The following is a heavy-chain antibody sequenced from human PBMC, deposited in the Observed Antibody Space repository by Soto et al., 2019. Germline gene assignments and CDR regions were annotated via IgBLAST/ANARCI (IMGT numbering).Heavy chain of an antibody. D-gene: IGHD6-13*01. Sequence: EVQLLESGGGLVQPGGSLRLSCAASGFTFSSYAMSWVRQAPGKGLEWVSAISGSGGSTYYADSVKGRFTISRDNSKYTLYLPINNQTAEDTAVYYCAKIPHSNSWYLDAFDIWGQGTMVTVSS. V-gene: IGHV3-23*01. CDR1: GFTFSSYA. CDR2: ISGSGGST. J-gene: IGHJ3*02. CDR3: AKIPHSNSWYLDAFDI.